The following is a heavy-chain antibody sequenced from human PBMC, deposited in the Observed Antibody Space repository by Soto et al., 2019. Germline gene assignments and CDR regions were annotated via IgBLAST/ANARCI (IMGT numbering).Heavy chain of an antibody. Sequence: SEKVSCEASGYTLTSSYMHLVRQAPGQGLEWMGIINPSGGSTSYAQKFQGRVTMTRDTSTSTVYMELSSLRSEYTAVYYCASDRERGSYYTWFDPWGQGTLVNVSS. CDR2: INPSGGST. V-gene: IGHV1-46*01. D-gene: IGHD1-26*01. CDR1: GYTLTSSY. CDR3: ASDRERGSYYTWFDP. J-gene: IGHJ5*02.